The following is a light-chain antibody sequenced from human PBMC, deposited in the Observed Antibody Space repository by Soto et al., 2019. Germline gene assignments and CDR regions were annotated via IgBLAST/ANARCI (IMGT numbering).Light chain of an antibody. V-gene: IGKV1-5*03. CDR1: QEITSF. Sequence: VVDSGTITCRASQEITSFVAWYQQQPEKAPKLLIYKASTLESGVPSRFSGSGSGTEFTLTISSLQPDDFATYYCQQYNVYWTFGQGTKVDIK. CDR3: QQYNVYWT. CDR2: KAS. J-gene: IGKJ1*01.